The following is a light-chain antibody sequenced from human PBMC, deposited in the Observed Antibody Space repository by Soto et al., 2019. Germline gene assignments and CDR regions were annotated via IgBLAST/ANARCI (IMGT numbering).Light chain of an antibody. CDR1: QSVSSSY. Sequence: EIVLTQSPGTLSLSPGERATLSCRASQSVSSSYLAWYQQKPGQAPRLLIYGASSRATGIPDRFSGSGSGTDFTLTISRLEPEGFAVYYCQQYGSTFGGGTKVDIK. J-gene: IGKJ4*01. CDR3: QQYGST. V-gene: IGKV3-20*01. CDR2: GAS.